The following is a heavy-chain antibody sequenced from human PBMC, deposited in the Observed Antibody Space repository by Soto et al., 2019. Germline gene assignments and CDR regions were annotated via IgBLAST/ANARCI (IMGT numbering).Heavy chain of an antibody. CDR3: ARRLATTVSALGY. J-gene: IGHJ4*02. CDR1: GLTFTSSS. CDR2: ISENGDRQ. D-gene: IGHD4-17*01. V-gene: IGHV3-30-3*01. Sequence: QVQLVQSGGGVVQAGNSLRLSCTASGLTFTSSSFHWVRQAPGKGLEWVAVISENGDRQYSTESVRGQFLISRDSSKNTVYLQMNSLRPEDTGVYFCARRLATTVSALGYWGQGALVTVSS.